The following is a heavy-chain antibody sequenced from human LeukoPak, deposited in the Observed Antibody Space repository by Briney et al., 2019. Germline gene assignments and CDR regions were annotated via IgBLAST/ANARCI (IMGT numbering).Heavy chain of an antibody. CDR2: IYYTGST. CDR1: GDSISSYF. J-gene: IGHJ4*02. V-gene: IGHV4-59*01. Sequence: PPETLSLTPTVPGDSISSYFWSWIPQPPGKGLEWIGYIYYTGSTSYNPSLKRRVTISLDTSKNQFSLKLSSVTAADTSVYYCASSSRAGHYWGQGTLVTVSS. CDR3: ASSSRAGHY.